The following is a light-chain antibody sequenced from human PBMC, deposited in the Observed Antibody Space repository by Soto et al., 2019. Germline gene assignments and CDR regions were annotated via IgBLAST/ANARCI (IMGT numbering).Light chain of an antibody. CDR3: SSYAGSAWV. Sequence: QSVLTQPPSASGSPGQSVTISCTGTSSDVGGYNYVSWYQQHPGKAPKLMIYEVSKRPSGVPDRFSGSKSGNTASLTVSGLQAEDEADYYCSSYAGSAWVFGTGTKLT. CDR1: SSDVGGYNY. J-gene: IGLJ1*01. V-gene: IGLV2-8*01. CDR2: EVS.